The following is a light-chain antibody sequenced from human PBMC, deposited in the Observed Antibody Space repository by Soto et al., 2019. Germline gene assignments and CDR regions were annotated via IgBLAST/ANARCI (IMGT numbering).Light chain of an antibody. CDR3: QQLHSWGVT. Sequence: DIQLTQSPYFLSASVGDRVTITYRASQGIGSYLAWYQQKPGKAPKLLISGASTLQSGVPSRFSGSGSGTEFTLTISSLQPEDFATYSCQQLHSWGVTFGGGTKVEIK. CDR1: QGIGSY. J-gene: IGKJ4*01. CDR2: GAS. V-gene: IGKV1-9*01.